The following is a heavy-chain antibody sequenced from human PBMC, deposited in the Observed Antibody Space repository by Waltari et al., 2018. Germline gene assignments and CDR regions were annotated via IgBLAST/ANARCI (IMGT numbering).Heavy chain of an antibody. D-gene: IGHD3-9*01. CDR1: GGSISSSSYY. Sequence: QLQLQESGPGLVKPSETLSLTCTVSGGSISSSSYYWGWIRQPPGKGLEWIGSIYYSGSTYYNPSLKSRVTISVDTSKYQFSLKLSSVTAADTAVYYCARKENYDILTGYYDYWGQGTLVTVSS. CDR2: IYYSGST. V-gene: IGHV4-39*07. J-gene: IGHJ4*02. CDR3: ARKENYDILTGYYDY.